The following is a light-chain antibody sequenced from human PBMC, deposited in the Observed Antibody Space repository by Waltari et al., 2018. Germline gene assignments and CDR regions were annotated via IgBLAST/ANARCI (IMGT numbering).Light chain of an antibody. CDR2: WAS. Sequence: DIVMTQSPDSLAVSLGARATINCKSSPSVLYSSNNKNYLAWYQQKPGQPPKLLIYWASTRESGVPDRFSGSGSGTDFTLTISSLQAEDVAVYYCQQYYSTPQTFGQGTKVEIK. CDR1: PSVLYSSNNKNY. V-gene: IGKV4-1*01. CDR3: QQYYSTPQT. J-gene: IGKJ1*01.